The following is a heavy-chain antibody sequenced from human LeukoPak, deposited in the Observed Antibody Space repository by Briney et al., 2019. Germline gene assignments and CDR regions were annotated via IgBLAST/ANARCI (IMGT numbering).Heavy chain of an antibody. CDR2: INHRGST. V-gene: IGHV4-34*01. D-gene: IGHD6-19*01. CDR1: GGSVSGYY. Sequence: PSETLSLTCAVSGGSVSGYYWYWIRQPPEKGLEWIGEINHRGSTNYNPSLKSRITMSVDTSKNQFSLKLSSVTAADTAVYYCARGWSSGWYGYFDYWGQGTLVTVSS. CDR3: ARGWSSGWYGYFDY. J-gene: IGHJ4*02.